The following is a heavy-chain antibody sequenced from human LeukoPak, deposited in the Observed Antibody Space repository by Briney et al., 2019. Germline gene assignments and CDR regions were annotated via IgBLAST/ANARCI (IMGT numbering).Heavy chain of an antibody. D-gene: IGHD6-13*01. J-gene: IGHJ5*02. CDR3: ARAAGGDWFDP. CDR2: IYYSGST. Sequence: SETLSLTCTVSGGSISSGDYYWSWLRQPPGTGLEWIGYIYYSGSTYYNPSLKSRVTISVDTSKNQFSLKLSSVTAADTAVYYCARAAGGDWFDPWGQGTLVTVSS. V-gene: IGHV4-30-4*01. CDR1: GGSISSGDYY.